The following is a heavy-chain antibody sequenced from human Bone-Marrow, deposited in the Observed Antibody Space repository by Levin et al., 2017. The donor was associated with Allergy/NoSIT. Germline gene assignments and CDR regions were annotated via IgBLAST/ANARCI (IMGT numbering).Heavy chain of an antibody. CDR1: GFPFSDKY. CDR2: IGSSSSQT. V-gene: IGHV3-11*06. Sequence: GGSLRLSCAASGFPFSDKYMAWIRQAPGKGLEWVSYIGSSSSQTNYADSVRGRFTISRDNAKNSLFLQMDSMRAEDTGVYYCASGDQIRKAEYWGQGTGVTVSS. J-gene: IGHJ4*02. CDR3: ASGDQIRKAEY. D-gene: IGHD7-27*01.